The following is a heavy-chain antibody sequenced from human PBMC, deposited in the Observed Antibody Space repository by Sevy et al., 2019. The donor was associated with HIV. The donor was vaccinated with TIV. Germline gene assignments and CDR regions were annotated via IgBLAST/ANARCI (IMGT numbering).Heavy chain of an antibody. V-gene: IGHV3-23*01. D-gene: IGHD2-15*01. J-gene: IGHJ5*02. CDR2: ISGTGGHT. CDR1: GFTFSNYV. CDR3: AKDYVA. Sequence: GGSLRLSCAASGFTFSNYVMIWVRQAPGKRLEWVSVISGTGGHTYYADSVKGRFTISRDNSKNTLYLQMNSLRVEDTALYYCAKDYVAWGQGTLVTVSS.